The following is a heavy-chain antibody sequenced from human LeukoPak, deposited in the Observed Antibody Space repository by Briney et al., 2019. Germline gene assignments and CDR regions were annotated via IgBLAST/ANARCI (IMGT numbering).Heavy chain of an antibody. CDR3: ARGGEFSGYEI. CDR2: ISSSGSTI. V-gene: IGHV3-48*03. J-gene: IGHJ4*02. Sequence: GGSLRLSCAASGFTFSSYEMNWVRQAPGKGLEWVSYISSSGSTIYYADSVKGRFTISRDNAKNSLYLQMSSLRAEDTAVYYCARGGEFSGYEIWGQGTLVTVSS. CDR1: GFTFSSYE. D-gene: IGHD5-12*01.